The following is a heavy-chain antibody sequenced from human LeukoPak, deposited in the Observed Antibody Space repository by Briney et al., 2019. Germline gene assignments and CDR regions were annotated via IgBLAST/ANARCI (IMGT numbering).Heavy chain of an antibody. J-gene: IGHJ4*02. CDR3: AKTLYYYDSSVPYYFDY. CDR1: GFTFSSYA. D-gene: IGHD3-22*01. V-gene: IGHV3-23*01. CDR2: ISGSGGST. Sequence: GGSLRLSCAASGFTFSSYAMNWVRQAPGKGLERVSAISGSGGSTFYADSVKGRFTISRDNSKNTLYLQMNSLRAEDTAVYYCAKTLYYYDSSVPYYFDYWGQGTLVTVSS.